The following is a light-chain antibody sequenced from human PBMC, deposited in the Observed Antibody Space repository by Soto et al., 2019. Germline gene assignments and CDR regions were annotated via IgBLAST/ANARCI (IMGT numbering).Light chain of an antibody. V-gene: IGLV1-40*01. CDR1: TSNIAGNT. J-gene: IGLJ2*01. CDR2: SNT. Sequence: QSALTQPPSLSGTPGQRVTISCSGSTSNIAGNTVHWYQHLPETAPKLLIHSNTNRPSGVPDRFSASKSGTSASLAITGLQAEDEADYHCQSYDRSLSGVIFGGGTKLTVL. CDR3: QSYDRSLSGVI.